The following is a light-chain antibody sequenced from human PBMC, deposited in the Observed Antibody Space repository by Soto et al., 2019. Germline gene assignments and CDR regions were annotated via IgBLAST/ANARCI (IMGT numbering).Light chain of an antibody. CDR3: QTWGTGIWV. CDR1: SGHSNYV. Sequence: QSVLTQSPSASASLGASVKLTCTLSSGHSNYVIAWHQQQPEKGPRYLMKLNSDGSHTKGDGIPDRFAGSSSGAERYLTISSLQSEDEADYYCQTWGTGIWVFGGGTKLTVL. CDR2: LNSDGSH. V-gene: IGLV4-69*01. J-gene: IGLJ3*02.